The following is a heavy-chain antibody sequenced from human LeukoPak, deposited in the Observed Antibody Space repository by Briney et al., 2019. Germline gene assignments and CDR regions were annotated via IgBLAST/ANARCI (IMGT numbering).Heavy chain of an antibody. J-gene: IGHJ1*01. D-gene: IGHD6-19*01. Sequence: SQTLSLTCTVSGGSISSGSYYWSWIRQPAGKGLEWIGRIYTSGSTNYNPSLKSRLTISVDKSKNQFSLKLSSVTAADTAVYYCARDSSGWGAEYLQHWGQGTLVTVSS. CDR3: ARDSSGWGAEYLQH. CDR2: IYTSGST. CDR1: GGSISSGSYY. V-gene: IGHV4-61*02.